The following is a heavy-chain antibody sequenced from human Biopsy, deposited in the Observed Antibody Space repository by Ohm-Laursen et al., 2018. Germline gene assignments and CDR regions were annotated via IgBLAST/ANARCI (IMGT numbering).Heavy chain of an antibody. J-gene: IGHJ5*02. CDR2: IYNTETT. V-gene: IGHV4-39*01. CDR1: GGSISSSTTYY. Sequence: GTLSLTCTVSGGSISSSTTYYWAWLRQPPGKGLEWIGSIYNTETTFYNPSLKSRVTISVDTSTNQFSLKVSFVTAADTALYFCARHPTGFWFDPWGHGTLVTVSS. CDR3: ARHPTGFWFDP.